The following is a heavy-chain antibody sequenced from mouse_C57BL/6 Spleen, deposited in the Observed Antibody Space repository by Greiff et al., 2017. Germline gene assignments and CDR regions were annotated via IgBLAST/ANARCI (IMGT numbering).Heavy chain of an antibody. Sequence: VQLQQSGPELVKPGASVKISCKASGYAFSSSWMNWVKQRPGKGLEWIGRIYPGDGDTYYNGKFKGKATLTADKSSSTAYMQLSSLTSEDAAVYFCARLEGYFDYWGQGTTLTVSS. CDR2: IYPGDGDT. V-gene: IGHV1-82*01. J-gene: IGHJ2*01. CDR1: GYAFSSSW. CDR3: ARLEGYFDY.